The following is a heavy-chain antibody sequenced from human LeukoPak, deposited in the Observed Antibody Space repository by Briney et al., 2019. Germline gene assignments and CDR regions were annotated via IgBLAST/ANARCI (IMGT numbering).Heavy chain of an antibody. CDR1: GFTFSSYW. Sequence: GGSLRLSCAASGFTFSSYWMSWVRQAPGKGLEWVANIKQDGSEKYYVDSVKGRFTISRDNAKNSLYLQMNSLRAEDTAVYYCARPLYYHDSSGSDYWGQGTLVTVSS. CDR3: ARPLYYHDSSGSDY. CDR2: IKQDGSEK. V-gene: IGHV3-7*01. D-gene: IGHD3-22*01. J-gene: IGHJ4*02.